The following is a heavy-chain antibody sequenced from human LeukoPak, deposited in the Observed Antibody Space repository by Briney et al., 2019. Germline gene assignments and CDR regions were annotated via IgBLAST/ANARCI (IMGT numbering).Heavy chain of an antibody. Sequence: SETLSLNCAVYGGSFSAYYWSWVRQPPGKGLEWIGEINHSGSTNYNPSLKSRVTISVDTSKNQFSLKLSSVTAADTAVYYCARGLTPVVPAAMRTYHYYYYGMDVWGQGTTVTVSS. CDR3: ARGLTPVVPAAMRTYHYYYYGMDV. J-gene: IGHJ6*02. D-gene: IGHD2-2*01. V-gene: IGHV4-34*01. CDR1: GGSFSAYY. CDR2: INHSGST.